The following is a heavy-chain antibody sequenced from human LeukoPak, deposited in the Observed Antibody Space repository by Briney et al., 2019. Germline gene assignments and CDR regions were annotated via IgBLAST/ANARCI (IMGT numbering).Heavy chain of an antibody. CDR3: ARQDMAADIVVVPAASEY. CDR2: IDHGGST. CDR1: GGSFSDFY. V-gene: IGHV4-34*01. Sequence: PSETLSLTCAVSGGSFSDFYWSWIRQAPGKGLEWIGEIDHGGSTNYNPSVKSRVTISVDKSKKQFSLKLGSVTAADTAVYYCARQDMAADIVVVPAASEYWGQGTLVTVSS. D-gene: IGHD2-2*01. J-gene: IGHJ4*02.